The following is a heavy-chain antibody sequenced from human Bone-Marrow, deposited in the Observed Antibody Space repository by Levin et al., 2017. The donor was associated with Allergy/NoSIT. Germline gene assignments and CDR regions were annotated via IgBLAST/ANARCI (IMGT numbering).Heavy chain of an antibody. D-gene: IGHD2-8*02. J-gene: IGHJ5*02. V-gene: IGHV2-5*02. CDR2: IYWDDDK. Sequence: ESGPTLVKPTQTLTLTCTFSGISLNTRGVGVGWIRQPPGKALEWLTFIYWDDDKRYSPSLKSRLTVTKDTSDNQVVLTISNMTPVDTATYFCAHHFNTGGLSSWGQGILVTVSS. CDR3: AHHFNTGGLSS. CDR1: GISLNTRGVG.